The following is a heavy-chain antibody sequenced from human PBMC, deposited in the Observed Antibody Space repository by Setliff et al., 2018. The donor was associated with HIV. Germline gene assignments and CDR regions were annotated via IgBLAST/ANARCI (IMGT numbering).Heavy chain of an antibody. CDR2: ISSSGSTI. J-gene: IGHJ5*02. D-gene: IGHD3-10*01. CDR3: AREGARHYGSGRYHSWFDP. CDR1: GFTFSSYE. Sequence: LRLSCAASGFTFSSYEMNWVRQAPGKGLEWLSYISSSGSTIYYADSVKGRFTVSRDNAKNSLYLQMNSLRAEDTAVYYCAREGARHYGSGRYHSWFDPWGQGTQVTVSS. V-gene: IGHV3-48*03.